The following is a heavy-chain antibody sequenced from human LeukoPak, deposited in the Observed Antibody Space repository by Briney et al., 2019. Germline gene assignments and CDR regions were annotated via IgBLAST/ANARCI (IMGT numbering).Heavy chain of an antibody. V-gene: IGHV1-69*05. CDR2: IIPIFGTA. J-gene: IGHJ4*02. Sequence: SVKVSCKASGGTFSSYAISWVRQAPGQGLGWMGGIIPIFGTANYAQKFQGRVTITTDESTSTAYMELSSLRSEDTAVYYCATGYCSSTSCYGFDYWGQGTLVTVSS. CDR1: GGTFSSYA. CDR3: ATGYCSSTSCYGFDY. D-gene: IGHD2-2*01.